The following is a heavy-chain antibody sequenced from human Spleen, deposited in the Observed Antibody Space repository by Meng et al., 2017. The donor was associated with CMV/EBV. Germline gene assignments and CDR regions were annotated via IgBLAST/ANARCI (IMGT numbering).Heavy chain of an antibody. J-gene: IGHJ4*02. CDR1: GYSFTTYG. D-gene: IGHD2-2*01. V-gene: IGHV1-18*01. Sequence: ASVKVSCKASGYSFTTYGITWVRQAPGLGLEWMGWVYPYNGNTNYAQSLQGRVTMTTDTSTSTAYMELRSLRSDDTAVYYCAREGGKRYCSSTSCLDYFDYWGQGTLVTVSS. CDR3: AREGGKRYCSSTSCLDYFDY. CDR2: VYPYNGNT.